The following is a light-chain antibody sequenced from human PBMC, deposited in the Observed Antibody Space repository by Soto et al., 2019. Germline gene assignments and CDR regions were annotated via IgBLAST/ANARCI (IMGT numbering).Light chain of an antibody. V-gene: IGLV2-14*01. CDR2: QVT. Sequence: QSALTQPASVSGSPGQSITISCTGTSSDLATYNYVSWYQQQPGKAPKLMIYQVTNRPSGVSNRFSGSRSGNTASLTISGLQAEDEADYYCSSYTDSSNYVFGTGTRSPS. CDR3: SSYTDSSNYV. CDR1: SSDLATYNY. J-gene: IGLJ1*01.